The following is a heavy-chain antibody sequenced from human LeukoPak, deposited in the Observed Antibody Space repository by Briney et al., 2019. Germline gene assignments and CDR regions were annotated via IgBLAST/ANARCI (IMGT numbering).Heavy chain of an antibody. J-gene: IGHJ4*02. V-gene: IGHV3-33*01. CDR3: ARGGRTMIVVVLDY. D-gene: IGHD3-22*01. Sequence: GGSLRLSCAASGFTFSSYGMHWVRQAPGKGLEWVAVIWYDGSNKYYADSVKGRFTISRDNSKNTLYLQMNSLRAEDTAVYYRARGGRTMIVVVLDYWGQGTLVTVSS. CDR1: GFTFSSYG. CDR2: IWYDGSNK.